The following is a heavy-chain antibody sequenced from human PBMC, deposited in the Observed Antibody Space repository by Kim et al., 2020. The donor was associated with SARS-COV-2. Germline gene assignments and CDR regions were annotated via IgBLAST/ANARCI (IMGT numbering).Heavy chain of an antibody. V-gene: IGHV4-59*08. Sequence: SETLSLTCTVSGASIKNFYWTWIRQPPGKGLEWIGYIYYSGNTNYKPSLKSRVTISVDTSRNQSSLKLTSVTAADTAVYYCARRHYDTTDAFDVWGQGT. CDR2: IYYSGNT. CDR3: ARRHYDTTDAFDV. J-gene: IGHJ3*01. D-gene: IGHD3-16*01. CDR1: GASIKNFY.